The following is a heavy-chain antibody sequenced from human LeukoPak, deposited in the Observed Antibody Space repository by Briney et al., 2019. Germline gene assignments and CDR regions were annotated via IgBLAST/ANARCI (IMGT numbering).Heavy chain of an antibody. Sequence: ASVKVSCKVSGYTLTELSMHWVRQAPGKGLEWMGGFDPEDGETIYAQKFQGRVTMTEDTSTDTAYMGLSSLRSEDTAVYYCATFRGQWLPSDAFDIWGQGTMVTVSS. CDR1: GYTLTELS. CDR2: FDPEDGET. J-gene: IGHJ3*02. CDR3: ATFRGQWLPSDAFDI. D-gene: IGHD6-19*01. V-gene: IGHV1-24*01.